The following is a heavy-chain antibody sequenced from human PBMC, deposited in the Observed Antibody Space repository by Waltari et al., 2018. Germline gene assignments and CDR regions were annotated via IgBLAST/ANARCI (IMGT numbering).Heavy chain of an antibody. CDR3: AREDTPRRGAFDI. CDR1: GGTFRSYA. Sequence: QVQLVQSGAEVKKPGSWVKVSCKASGGTFRSYAISWVRQAPGQGLEWMVGISPIFGTANYAQKFQGRVTITADESTSTAYMELSSLRSEDTAVYYCAREDTPRRGAFDIWGQGTMVTVSS. CDR2: ISPIFGTA. V-gene: IGHV1-69*12. J-gene: IGHJ3*02.